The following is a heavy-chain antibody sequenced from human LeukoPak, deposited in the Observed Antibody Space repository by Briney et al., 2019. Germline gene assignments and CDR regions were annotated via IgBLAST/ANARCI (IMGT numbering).Heavy chain of an antibody. V-gene: IGHV3-48*01. J-gene: IGHJ3*02. CDR2: ISSSSSAI. D-gene: IGHD3-22*01. CDR3: ARCDSSGYNDAFDI. Sequence: GGSLRLSCAASGLTFSSYSMNWVRQTPGKGLEWVSYISSSSSAIYYADSVKGRFTISRDNSKNTLYLQMNSLRAEDTAVYYCARCDSSGYNDAFDIWGQGTMVTVSS. CDR1: GLTFSSYS.